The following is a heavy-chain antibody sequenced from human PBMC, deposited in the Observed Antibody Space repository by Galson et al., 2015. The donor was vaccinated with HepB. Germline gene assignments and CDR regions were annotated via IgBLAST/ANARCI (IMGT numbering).Heavy chain of an antibody. D-gene: IGHD1-1*01. CDR1: GFSLSTSGMC. Sequence: PALVKPTQTLTLTCTFSGFSLSTSGMCVSWIRQPPGKALEWLARIDWDDDKYYSTSLKTRLTISKDTSKNQVVLTMTNMDPVDTATYYCARIGTHSHWFDPWGQGTLVTVSS. CDR2: IDWDDDK. V-gene: IGHV2-70*11. J-gene: IGHJ5*02. CDR3: ARIGTHSHWFDP.